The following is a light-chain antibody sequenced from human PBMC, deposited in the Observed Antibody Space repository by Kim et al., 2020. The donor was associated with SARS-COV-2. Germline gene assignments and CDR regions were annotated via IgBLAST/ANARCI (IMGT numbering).Light chain of an antibody. Sequence: LSMRTGESATLSCRASQNVRNHLAWYQFQLGQAPRLLIYGASTRATGVPARFSGSGSGTQFTLTINSLQSEDFAVYYCQQYNDWHTFGQGTKLEI. CDR3: QQYNDWHT. V-gene: IGKV3-15*01. J-gene: IGKJ2*01. CDR2: GAS. CDR1: QNVRNH.